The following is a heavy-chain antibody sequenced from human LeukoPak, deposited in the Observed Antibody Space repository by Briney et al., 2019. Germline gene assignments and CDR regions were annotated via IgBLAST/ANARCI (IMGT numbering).Heavy chain of an antibody. Sequence: SETLSLTCTVSGGSISSGGYYWSWIRQHPGKGLEWIGYIYYSGSTYYNPSLKSRVTISVDTSKNQFSLKLSSVTAADTAVYYCARRPRTVPVPYFDYWGQGTLVTVSS. CDR1: GGSISSGGYY. J-gene: IGHJ4*02. D-gene: IGHD2-2*01. V-gene: IGHV4-31*03. CDR2: IYYSGST. CDR3: ARRPRTVPVPYFDY.